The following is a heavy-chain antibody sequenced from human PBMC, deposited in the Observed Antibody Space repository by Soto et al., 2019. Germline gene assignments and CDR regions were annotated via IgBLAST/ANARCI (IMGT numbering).Heavy chain of an antibody. V-gene: IGHV4-59*01. CDR3: ARDGGKAYFDILTGRSGYYYYMDV. J-gene: IGHJ6*03. D-gene: IGHD3-9*01. Sequence: SETLSLTCTVSGGSISSYYWSWIRQPPGKGLEWIGYIYYSGSTNYNPSLKSRVTISVDTSKNQFSLKLSSVTAADTAVYYCARDGGKAYFDILTGRSGYYYYMDVWGKGPTVTVSS. CDR2: IYYSGST. CDR1: GGSISSYY.